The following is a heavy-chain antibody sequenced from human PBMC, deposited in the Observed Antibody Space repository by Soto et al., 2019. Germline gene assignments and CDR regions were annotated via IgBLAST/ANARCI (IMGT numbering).Heavy chain of an antibody. CDR1: GYSFTSYL. CDR3: ARRILYYYDSRGCYLNWFEP. V-gene: IGHV5-10-1*01. Sequence: GESLKISFKGSGYSFTSYLISWVRQMPVKGLEWMGRIDPSDSYTNCSPSFQGHVTISADKSISTAYLQWSSLKASDTAMYYCARRILYYYDSRGCYLNWFEPWGQRTLVAVCS. D-gene: IGHD3-22*01. CDR2: IDPSDSYT. J-gene: IGHJ5*02.